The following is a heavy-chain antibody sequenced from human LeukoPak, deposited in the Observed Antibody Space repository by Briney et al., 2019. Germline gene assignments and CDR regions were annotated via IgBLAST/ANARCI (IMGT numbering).Heavy chain of an antibody. Sequence: GGCLRLSCAASGFTFSSYDMHWVRQATGKGLEWVSAIGTAGDTYYPGSVKGRFTISRENAKNSLYLQMNSLRAGDTAVYYCARDQGKGAFDIWGQGTMVRVSS. V-gene: IGHV3-13*01. CDR2: IGTAGDT. CDR1: GFTFSSYD. CDR3: ARDQGKGAFDI. J-gene: IGHJ3*02.